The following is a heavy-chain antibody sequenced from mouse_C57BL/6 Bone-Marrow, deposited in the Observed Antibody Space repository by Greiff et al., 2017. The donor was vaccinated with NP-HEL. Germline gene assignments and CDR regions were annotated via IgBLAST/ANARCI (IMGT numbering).Heavy chain of an antibody. CDR1: GYTFTSYW. CDR2: IHPNSGST. CDR3: ARPGTTVVPGDY. Sequence: QVQLQQPGAELVKPGASVKLSCKASGYTFTSYWMHWVKQRPGQGLEWIGMIHPNSGSTNYNEKFKSKATLTVDKSSSTAYMQLSSLTSEDSAVYYCARPGTTVVPGDYWGQGTSVTVSS. J-gene: IGHJ4*01. V-gene: IGHV1-64*01. D-gene: IGHD1-1*01.